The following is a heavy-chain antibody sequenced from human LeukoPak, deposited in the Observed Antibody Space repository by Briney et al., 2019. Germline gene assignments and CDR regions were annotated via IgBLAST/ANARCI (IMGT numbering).Heavy chain of an antibody. CDR2: ISSSSSYI. V-gene: IGHV3-21*01. J-gene: IGHJ4*02. CDR3: ASRGPFGELLPPFHY. D-gene: IGHD3-10*01. Sequence: RGSLRLSCAASGFTFSSDSMNWVRQAPGNGLKWFSSISSSSSYIYYADSVKGRFTISRDNAKNSLYLQMNSLRAEDTAVYYCASRGPFGELLPPFHYWGQGTLVTVSS. CDR1: GFTFSSDS.